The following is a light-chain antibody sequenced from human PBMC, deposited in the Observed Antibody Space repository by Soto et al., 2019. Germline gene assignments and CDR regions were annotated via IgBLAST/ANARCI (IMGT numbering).Light chain of an antibody. CDR2: DAY. Sequence: DIKMTQSPSSLSASVGDRVTISCQASQDIGNSLNWYQQKPGKATELLIYDAYNLETGVPSRFSGSVTGTDVTLAIISLQPEDIATYYCQHYNNLPPTFGPGTNVDIK. V-gene: IGKV1-33*01. CDR1: QDIGNS. CDR3: QHYNNLPPT. J-gene: IGKJ3*01.